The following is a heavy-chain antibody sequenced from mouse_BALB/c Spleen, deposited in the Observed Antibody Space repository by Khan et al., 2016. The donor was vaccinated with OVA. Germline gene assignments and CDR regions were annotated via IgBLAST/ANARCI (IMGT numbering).Heavy chain of an antibody. CDR2: INTYTGEP. CDR1: GHTFTKYG. CDR3: ARTPCFSYVMDN. Sequence: QIQLVQSGPELKKPGETVKISCKASGHTFTKYGMNWVKQAPGKSLKWMGWINTYTGEPTYADDFSGRFAFSLETSASTAYLQINNLKNEDTATYYCARTPCFSYVMDNWGQGTSVTVSS. V-gene: IGHV9-3-1*01. J-gene: IGHJ4*01.